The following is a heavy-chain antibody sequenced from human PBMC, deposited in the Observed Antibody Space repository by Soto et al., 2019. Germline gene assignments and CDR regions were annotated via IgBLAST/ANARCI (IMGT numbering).Heavy chain of an antibody. CDR1: GYSISSGYY. D-gene: IGHD5-12*01. V-gene: IGHV4-38-2*01. CDR2: IYHSGST. CDR3: ARGVATITTPKYYYYYYGMDV. J-gene: IGHJ6*02. Sequence: SETLSLTCAVAGYSISSGYYWGWIRQPPGKGLEWIGSIYHSGSTYYNPSLKSRVTISVDTSKNQFSLKLSSVTAADTAVYYCARGVATITTPKYYYYYYGMDVWGQGTTVTVSS.